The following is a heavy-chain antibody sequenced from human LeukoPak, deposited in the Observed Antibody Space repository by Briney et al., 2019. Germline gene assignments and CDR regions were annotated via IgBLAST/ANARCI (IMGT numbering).Heavy chain of an antibody. CDR3: AKGELPTVTTWFDP. D-gene: IGHD4-17*01. CDR1: GFTFSSYA. V-gene: IGHV3-23*01. J-gene: IGHJ5*02. Sequence: GGFLRLSCAASGFTFSSYAMSWVRQAPGKGLEWVSAISGSGGSTYYADSVKGRFTISRDNSKNTLYLQMNSLRAEDTAVYYCAKGELPTVTTWFDPWGQGTLVTVSS. CDR2: ISGSGGST.